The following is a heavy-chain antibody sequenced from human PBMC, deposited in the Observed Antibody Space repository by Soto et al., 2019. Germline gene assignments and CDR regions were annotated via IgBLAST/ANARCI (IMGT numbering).Heavy chain of an antibody. Sequence: SETLSLTCAVSGGSISSSNWWSWVRQPPGKGLEWIGEIYHSGSTNYNPSLKSRVTISVDKSKNQFSLKLSSVTAADTAVYYCARAIFGVVIRDYYYYGMDVWGQGTTVTVS. J-gene: IGHJ6*02. CDR3: ARAIFGVVIRDYYYYGMDV. D-gene: IGHD3-3*01. CDR2: IYHSGST. V-gene: IGHV4-4*02. CDR1: GGSISSSNW.